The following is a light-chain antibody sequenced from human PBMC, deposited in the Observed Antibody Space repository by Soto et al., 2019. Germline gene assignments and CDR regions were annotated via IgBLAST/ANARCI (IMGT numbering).Light chain of an antibody. CDR2: DAS. V-gene: IGKV3-11*01. J-gene: IGKJ3*01. Sequence: EIVLAQSPATLSLSPGERATLSCRASQSVSIYLAWYQQKPGQAPRLLIYDASNRATGIPARFSGSGSGTEFTLTISSLQSEDFAVYYCQQRSTWPAFGPGTKVDIK. CDR3: QQRSTWPA. CDR1: QSVSIY.